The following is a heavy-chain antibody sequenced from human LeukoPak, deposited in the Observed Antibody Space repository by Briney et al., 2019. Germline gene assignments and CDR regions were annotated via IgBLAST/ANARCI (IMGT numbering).Heavy chain of an antibody. D-gene: IGHD2-21*01. J-gene: IGHJ3*02. Sequence: GGSLRLSCAASGFTFSSYWMHWVRQAPGKGLVWVSRINSDGSSTNYADSVKGRFTISRDNAKNTLYLQMNSLRAEDTAVYYCAKHMFHSWVDIWGQGTMVTVSS. V-gene: IGHV3-74*01. CDR1: GFTFSSYW. CDR2: INSDGSST. CDR3: AKHMFHSWVDI.